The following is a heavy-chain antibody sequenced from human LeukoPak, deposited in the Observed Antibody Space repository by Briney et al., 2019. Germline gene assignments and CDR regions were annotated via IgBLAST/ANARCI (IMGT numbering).Heavy chain of an antibody. CDR3: ARDYEYQRIQLWPHYFDY. CDR1: GFTFSSYG. CDR2: IWYDGSNK. Sequence: PGGSLRLSCAASGFTFSSYGMHWVRQAPGKGLEWVAVIWYDGSNKYYADSVKGRFTISRDNPKNTLYLQMNSLRAEDTAVYYCARDYEYQRIQLWPHYFDYWGQGTLVTVSS. J-gene: IGHJ4*02. D-gene: IGHD5-18*01. V-gene: IGHV3-33*01.